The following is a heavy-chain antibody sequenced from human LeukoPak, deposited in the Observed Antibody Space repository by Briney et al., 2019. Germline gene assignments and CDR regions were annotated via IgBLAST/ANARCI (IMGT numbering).Heavy chain of an antibody. Sequence: SVKVSCKASGGTFSSYAISWVRQAPGQGLEWMGGIIPIFGTANYAQKFQGRVTITADESTSTAYTELSSLRSEDTAVYYCARGTYCGGDCYSPVDYWGQGTLVTVSS. CDR2: IIPIFGTA. D-gene: IGHD2-21*02. CDR1: GGTFSSYA. V-gene: IGHV1-69*13. J-gene: IGHJ4*02. CDR3: ARGTYCGGDCYSPVDY.